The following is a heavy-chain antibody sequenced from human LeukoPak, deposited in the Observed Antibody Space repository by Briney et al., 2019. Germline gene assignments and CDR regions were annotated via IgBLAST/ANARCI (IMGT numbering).Heavy chain of an antibody. Sequence: PGGSLRLSCAASGFTFSSYSMNWVRQAPGKGLEWVSYISSSGSTIYYADSVKGRFTISRDNAKNSLYLQMNSLRAEDTAVYYCARDRPYYYYYMDVWGKGTTVTVSS. CDR2: ISSSGSTI. CDR1: GFTFSSYS. CDR3: ARDRPYYYYYMDV. J-gene: IGHJ6*03. V-gene: IGHV3-48*04.